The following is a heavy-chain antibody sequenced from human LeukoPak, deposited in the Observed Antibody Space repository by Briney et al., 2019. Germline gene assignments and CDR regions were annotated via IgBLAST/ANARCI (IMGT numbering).Heavy chain of an antibody. V-gene: IGHV5-51*01. CDR2: IYPGDSDT. CDR1: GYNFTNYW. Sequence: GESLKISCKGSGYNFTNYWIGWVRQMPGKGLEWVAIIYPGDSDTRYSPSFQGQVTISADKSTTTAYLQWSSLKASDTAMYYCVRGADYYDTSGQVDYWGQGTLVTVVS. D-gene: IGHD3-22*01. CDR3: VRGADYYDTSGQVDY. J-gene: IGHJ4*02.